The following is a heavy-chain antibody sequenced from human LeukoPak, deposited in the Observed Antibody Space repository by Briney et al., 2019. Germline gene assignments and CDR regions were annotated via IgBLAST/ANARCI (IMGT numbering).Heavy chain of an antibody. V-gene: IGHV3-53*04. CDR3: ARSVWLGPSHAFDI. Sequence: GGSLRLSCAASGFTFSSYAMNWVRQAPGKGLEWVSVIYSGGSTYYADSVKGRFTISRHNSKNTLYLQMNSLRAEDTAVYYCARSVWLGPSHAFDIWGQGTMVTVSS. CDR1: GFTFSSYA. D-gene: IGHD3-10*01. CDR2: IYSGGST. J-gene: IGHJ3*02.